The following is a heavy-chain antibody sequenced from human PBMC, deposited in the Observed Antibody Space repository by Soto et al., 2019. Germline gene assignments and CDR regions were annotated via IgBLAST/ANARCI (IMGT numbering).Heavy chain of an antibody. CDR1: GFTFSSYG. CDR3: ATGRSTVGAGTYYSYGMDD. D-gene: IGHD1-26*01. V-gene: IGHV3-23*01. J-gene: IGHJ6*02. Sequence: EVQLLKSGGGWVQPGGSLSLSCAASGFTFSSYGLTWVRQAPGKGLEWVSALSGSGGHTYYADSVKGRTTSSRDISKNTLDRQMNSLRADDTVVYHCATGRSTVGAGTYYSYGMDDWGQGTTVTVSS. CDR2: LSGSGGHT.